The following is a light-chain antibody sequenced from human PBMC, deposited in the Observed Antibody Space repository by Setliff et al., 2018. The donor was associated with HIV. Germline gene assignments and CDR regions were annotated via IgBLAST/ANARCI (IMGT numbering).Light chain of an antibody. CDR1: SSDVGGYSH. CDR2: DVT. V-gene: IGLV2-14*03. CDR3: NSYSTSSTPLYV. Sequence: QSVLTQPASVSGSPGQSITISCTGTSSDVGGYSHVSWYQQHPGQAPKLMIYDVTTRPSGVSSRFSGSKSGNAASLTISGLQAEDEADYYCNSYSTSSTPLYVFGTGTKV. J-gene: IGLJ1*01.